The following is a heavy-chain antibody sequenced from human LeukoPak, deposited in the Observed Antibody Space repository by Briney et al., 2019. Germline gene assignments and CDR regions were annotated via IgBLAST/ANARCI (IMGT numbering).Heavy chain of an antibody. CDR2: IYYSGST. D-gene: IGHD4-17*01. Sequence: PSETLSLTRTVSGGSINSYYWSWIRQPPGKGLEWIGYIYYSGSTNYNPSLKSRVTISVDTSKNQFSLKLSSVTAADTAVYYCARVAYGDYLGYYFDYWGQGTLVTVSS. CDR1: GGSINSYY. V-gene: IGHV4-59*01. J-gene: IGHJ4*02. CDR3: ARVAYGDYLGYYFDY.